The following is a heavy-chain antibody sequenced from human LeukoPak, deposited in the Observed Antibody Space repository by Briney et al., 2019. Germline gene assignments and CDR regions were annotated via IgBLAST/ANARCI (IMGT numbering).Heavy chain of an antibody. CDR2: IYYSGST. J-gene: IGHJ4*02. Sequence: SETLSLTCTVSGGSISSGDYYWSWIRQPPGKGLEWIGYIYYSGSTYYNPSLKSRVTISLDTSKNQFSLKLSSVTAADTAVYYCAREGDYGAYIDYWGQGTLVTVSS. D-gene: IGHD4-17*01. CDR1: GGSISSGDYY. V-gene: IGHV4-30-4*08. CDR3: AREGDYGAYIDY.